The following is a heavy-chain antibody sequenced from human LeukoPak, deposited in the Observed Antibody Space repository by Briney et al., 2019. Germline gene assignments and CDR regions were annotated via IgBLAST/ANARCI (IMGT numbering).Heavy chain of an antibody. V-gene: IGHV3-9*01. CDR3: AKDITGERYAFDI. CDR1: GFTFDDYA. J-gene: IGHJ3*02. Sequence: GGSLRLSCAASGFTFDDYAMHWVRQAPGKGLEWVSGISWNSGSIGYADSVKGRFTISRDNAKNSLYLQMNSLRAEDTALYYCAKDITGERYAFDIWGQGTMVTVSS. CDR2: ISWNSGSI. D-gene: IGHD7-27*01.